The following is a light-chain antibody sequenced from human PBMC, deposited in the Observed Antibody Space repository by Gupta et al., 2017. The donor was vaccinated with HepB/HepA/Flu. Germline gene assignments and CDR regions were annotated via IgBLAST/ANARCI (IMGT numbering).Light chain of an antibody. Sequence: EIALTQSPATLSLSPGARATLSCRASQSVSSYLAWYQQKPGQAPRLLISDASNRATGIPARFSGSGSRTDFTVTISSLEPEDFAVYYCQQRSNWPITLGRGTKVEIK. CDR3: QQRSNWPIT. CDR1: QSVSSY. J-gene: IGKJ4*01. CDR2: DAS. V-gene: IGKV3-11*01.